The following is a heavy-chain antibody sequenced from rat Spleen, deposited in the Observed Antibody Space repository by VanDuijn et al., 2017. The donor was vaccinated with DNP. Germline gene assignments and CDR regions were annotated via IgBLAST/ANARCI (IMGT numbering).Heavy chain of an antibody. CDR1: GFTFSNSG. CDR3: TTDNYSAPFDY. Sequence: EVQLVESGGGLVQPGRSLKLSCAASGFTFSNSGMAWVRQAPKKGLEGVATITASSSTTYYRDSVKGRFTISTDNAKNTLYLQMDSLRSEETATYYCTTDNYSAPFDYWGQGVMVTVSS. J-gene: IGHJ2*01. CDR2: ITASSSTT. D-gene: IGHD1-8*01. V-gene: IGHV5-19*01.